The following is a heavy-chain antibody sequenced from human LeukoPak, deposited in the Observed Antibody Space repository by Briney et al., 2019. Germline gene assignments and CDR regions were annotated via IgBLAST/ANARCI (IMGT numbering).Heavy chain of an antibody. CDR3: ARPYYESSPPPYDY. J-gene: IGHJ4*02. Sequence: ASVKVSCKASGYTFTSYGISWVRQAPGQGLEWMGLISAYNGNTNYAQKLQGRVTMTTDTSTSTAYMELRSLRSDDTAVYYCARPYYESSPPPYDYWGQGTLVTVSS. CDR1: GYTFTSYG. V-gene: IGHV1-18*01. CDR2: ISAYNGNT. D-gene: IGHD3-22*01.